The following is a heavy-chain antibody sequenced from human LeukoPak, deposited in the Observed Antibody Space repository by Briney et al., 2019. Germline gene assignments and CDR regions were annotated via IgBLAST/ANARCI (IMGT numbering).Heavy chain of an antibody. D-gene: IGHD1-1*01. V-gene: IGHV3-21*01. CDR1: GFTFSSYA. Sequence: NPGGSLRLSCAASGFTFSSYAMSWVRQAPGKGLEWVSSISSGGTFMYYADSVKGRFTISRDNAKKSVFLQMNSLRAEDSAVYYCAREPTGDYWGQGMLVTVSS. CDR3: AREPTGDY. CDR2: ISSGGTFM. J-gene: IGHJ4*02.